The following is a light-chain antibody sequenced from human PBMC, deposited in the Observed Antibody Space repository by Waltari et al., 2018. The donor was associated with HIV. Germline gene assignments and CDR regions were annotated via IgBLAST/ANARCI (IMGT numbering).Light chain of an antibody. J-gene: IGLJ1*01. CDR2: EVR. Sequence: QSGLTQPASVSGSPGQPLTISCTGTTSDVGGYNYVSWYQQHPGKDPKLIIYEVRNRPSGVSKRVSGSKSGNTASLTISGLQPEDETDYYCSSFSSSSTPYVFGTGTKVTVL. CDR1: TSDVGGYNY. CDR3: SSFSSSSTPYV. V-gene: IGLV2-14*01.